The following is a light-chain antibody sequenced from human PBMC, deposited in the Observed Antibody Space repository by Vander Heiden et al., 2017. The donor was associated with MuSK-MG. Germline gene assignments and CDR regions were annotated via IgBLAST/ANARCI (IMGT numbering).Light chain of an antibody. CDR2: WAS. J-gene: IGKJ4*01. V-gene: IGKV4-1*01. CDR1: QSVLYSSNNKNY. CDR3: QQDDSTPLT. Sequence: DIVMTQSPDSLAVSLGERATINCKSSQSVLYSSNNKNYLAWYQQKPGLPPKLLIYWASTRESGVPDRFSGSGSGTDFTLTISILQAEDVTVYYCQQDDSTPLTFGGGTKVELK.